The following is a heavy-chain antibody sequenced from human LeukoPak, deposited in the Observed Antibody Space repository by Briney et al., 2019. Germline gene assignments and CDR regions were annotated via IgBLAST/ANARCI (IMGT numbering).Heavy chain of an antibody. CDR3: AREIKLLGEWLLKNYYYYYYMDV. Sequence: SETLSLTCGVSGYSITSGYYWAWIRQPPGKGLEWIGNIYHSGSTYYSPSLKSRVTISVDTSKNQFSLKLSSVTAADTAVYYYAREIKLLGEWLLKNYYYYYYMDVWGKGTTVTVSS. V-gene: IGHV4-38-2*02. CDR1: GYSITSGYY. D-gene: IGHD3-3*01. CDR2: IYHSGST. J-gene: IGHJ6*03.